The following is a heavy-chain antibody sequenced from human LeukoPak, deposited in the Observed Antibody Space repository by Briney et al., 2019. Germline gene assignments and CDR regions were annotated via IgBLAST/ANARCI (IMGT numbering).Heavy chain of an antibody. Sequence: SETLSLTCAVYGGSFSGYYWSWIRQPPGKGLEWIGEINHSGSTNYNPSIKSRVTISVDTSKNQFSLKLSSVTAADTAVYYCARYVLSGSYYYYYYYYMDVWGKGTTVTVSS. V-gene: IGHV4-34*01. CDR3: ARYVLSGSYYYYYYYYMDV. CDR2: INHSGST. D-gene: IGHD1-26*01. CDR1: GGSFSGYY. J-gene: IGHJ6*03.